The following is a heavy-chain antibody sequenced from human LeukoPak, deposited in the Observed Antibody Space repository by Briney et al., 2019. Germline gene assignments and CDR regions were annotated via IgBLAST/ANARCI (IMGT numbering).Heavy chain of an antibody. J-gene: IGHJ6*02. Sequence: ASVKVSCKASGGTFSSYAISWVRQAPGQGLEWMGWINPNSGGTNYAQKFQGWVTMTRDTSISTAYMELSRLRSDDTAVYYCARDGSGSYQSLPYYYGMDVWGQGTTVTVSS. V-gene: IGHV1-2*04. CDR1: GGTFSSYA. D-gene: IGHD3-10*01. CDR2: INPNSGGT. CDR3: ARDGSGSYQSLPYYYGMDV.